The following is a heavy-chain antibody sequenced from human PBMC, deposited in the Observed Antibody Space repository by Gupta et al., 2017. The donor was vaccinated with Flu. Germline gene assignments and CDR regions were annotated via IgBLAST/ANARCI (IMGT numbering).Heavy chain of an antibody. Sequence: QVQLVQSGAEVKKPGASVKVSCKASGYTFTSYGISWVRQAPGQGLEWMGWISAYNGNTNYAQKLQGRVTMTTDTSTSTAYMELRSLRSDDTAVYYCARFTIPPANPERSRWQWLVRGGDYYYYGMDVWGQGTTVTVSS. CDR1: GYTFTSYG. V-gene: IGHV1-18*01. J-gene: IGHJ6*02. D-gene: IGHD6-19*01. CDR2: ISAYNGNT. CDR3: ARFTIPPANPERSRWQWLVRGGDYYYYGMDV.